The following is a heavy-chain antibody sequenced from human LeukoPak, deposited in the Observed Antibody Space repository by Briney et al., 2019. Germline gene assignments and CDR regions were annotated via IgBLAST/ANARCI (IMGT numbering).Heavy chain of an antibody. J-gene: IGHJ4*02. V-gene: IGHV1-2*02. CDR3: ARVPKEAHCGGDCYLVY. Sequence: ASVKVSCKASGYSFTGYYIHWVRQAPGQGLEWMGWINPNSGGTNYAQKFQGRVTMTRDTSISAAYMELSRLRSDDTAVYYCARVPKEAHCGGDCYLVYWGQGTLVTVSS. D-gene: IGHD2-21*02. CDR2: INPNSGGT. CDR1: GYSFTGYY.